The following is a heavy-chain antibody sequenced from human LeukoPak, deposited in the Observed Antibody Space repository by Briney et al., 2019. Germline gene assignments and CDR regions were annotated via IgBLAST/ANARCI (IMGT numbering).Heavy chain of an antibody. D-gene: IGHD2-15*01. CDR2: IYHSGST. J-gene: IGHJ4*02. CDR1: GGSISSSNW. Sequence: SGTLSLTCAVSGGSISSSNWWSWVRQPPGKGLEWIGEIYHSGSTNYNPSLKSRVTISVDKSKNQFSLKLSSVTAADTAVYYCARWRGCSGGSCYGHYFDYWGQGTLVTVSS. CDR3: ARWRGCSGGSCYGHYFDY. V-gene: IGHV4-4*02.